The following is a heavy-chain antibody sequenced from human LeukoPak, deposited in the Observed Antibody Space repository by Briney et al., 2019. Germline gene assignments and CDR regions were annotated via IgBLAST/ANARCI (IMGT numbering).Heavy chain of an antibody. D-gene: IGHD3-10*01. Sequence: GGSLRLSCAASGFTFSFYSMNWVRQAPGKGLEWVSYISDSSSFIYYADSLRGRFTIFRDNAKNSLYLQMHTLRAEDTAFYYCARVRNYGSGSPDYWGQGTLVTVSS. CDR1: GFTFSFYS. J-gene: IGHJ4*02. CDR3: ARVRNYGSGSPDY. V-gene: IGHV3-21*05. CDR2: ISDSSSFI.